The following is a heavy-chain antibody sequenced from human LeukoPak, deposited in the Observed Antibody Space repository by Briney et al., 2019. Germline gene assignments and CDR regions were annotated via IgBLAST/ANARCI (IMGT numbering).Heavy chain of an antibody. Sequence: GGSLRLSCAAPGFTFSSYSMNWVRQAPGQGLEWVSYISSSSSTIYYADSVKGRFTISRDNAKNSLYLQMNSLRAEDTAVYYCARDSEDDFWSGYLFDYWGQGTLVTVSS. CDR2: ISSSSSTI. J-gene: IGHJ4*02. CDR1: GFTFSSYS. D-gene: IGHD3-3*01. CDR3: ARDSEDDFWSGYLFDY. V-gene: IGHV3-48*01.